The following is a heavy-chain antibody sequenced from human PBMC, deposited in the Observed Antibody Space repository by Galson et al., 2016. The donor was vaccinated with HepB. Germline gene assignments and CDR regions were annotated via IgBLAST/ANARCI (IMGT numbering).Heavy chain of an antibody. J-gene: IGHJ5*02. CDR3: AKEVGTVHPSNWFDP. CDR2: ISRSGDAT. CDR1: GFTFSDYA. Sequence: SLRLSCAASGFTFSDYAMNWVRQAPGKGLEWVSAISRSGDATYYADSVKGRFTIFRDNSKDTLYLQMNSLRAEDTAVYYCAKEVGTVHPSNWFDPWGQGTLVTVSS. V-gene: IGHV3-23*01. D-gene: IGHD1-26*01.